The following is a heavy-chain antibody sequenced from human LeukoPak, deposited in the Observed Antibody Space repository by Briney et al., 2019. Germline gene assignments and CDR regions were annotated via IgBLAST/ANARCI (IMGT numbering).Heavy chain of an antibody. CDR3: ARVLSGWYRY. Sequence: GGSLRLSCAASGLNFSKYAMSWVRQAPGKGLEWVSVIYSGGSTYYADSVKGRFTIFRDNSKNTLYLQMNSLRAEDTAVYYCARVLSGWYRYWGQGTLVTVSS. D-gene: IGHD6-19*01. J-gene: IGHJ4*02. CDR2: IYSGGST. CDR1: GLNFSKYA. V-gene: IGHV3-66*01.